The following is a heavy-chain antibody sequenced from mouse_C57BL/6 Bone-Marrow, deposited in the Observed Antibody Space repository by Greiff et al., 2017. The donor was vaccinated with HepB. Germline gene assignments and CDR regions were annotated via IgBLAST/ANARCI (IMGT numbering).Heavy chain of an antibody. Sequence: VQLQQSGAELAKPGASVKLSCKASGYTFTSYWMHWVKQRPGQGLEWIGYINPSSGYTKYNEKFKGKATLTAEKSSSTAYMQLSSLTYEDSAVYFCAREGITTVVGYAMDYWGQGTSVTVSS. CDR1: GYTFTSYW. CDR2: INPSSGYT. V-gene: IGHV1-7*01. J-gene: IGHJ4*01. CDR3: AREGITTVVGYAMDY. D-gene: IGHD1-1*01.